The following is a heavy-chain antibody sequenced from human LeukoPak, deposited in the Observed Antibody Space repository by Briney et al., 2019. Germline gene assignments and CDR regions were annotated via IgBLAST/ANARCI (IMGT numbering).Heavy chain of an antibody. CDR3: AKGAGNFDWSYHDY. Sequence: GGSLRLSCAASGFSFSTYSMTWVRQAPGKGLEWVSAISGSSAYRHYADSVKGRFTISRDNSKNTLYLQLNSLRAEDTAVYYCAKGAGNFDWSYHDYWGQGTLVTVSS. CDR1: GFSFSTYS. D-gene: IGHD3-9*01. V-gene: IGHV3-23*01. CDR2: ISGSSAYR. J-gene: IGHJ4*02.